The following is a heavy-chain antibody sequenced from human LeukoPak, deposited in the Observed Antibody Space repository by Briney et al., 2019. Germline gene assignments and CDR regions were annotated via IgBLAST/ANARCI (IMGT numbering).Heavy chain of an antibody. CDR3: AKDWYGSGSYDY. CDR1: GFTLSSYG. Sequence: PGRSLGLSCAASGFTLSSYGMHWVRQAPGKGLEWVAVISYDGSNKYYADSVKGRFTISRDNSKNTLYLQMNSLRAEDTAVYYCAKDWYGSGSYDYWGQGTLVTVSS. D-gene: IGHD3-10*01. CDR2: ISYDGSNK. J-gene: IGHJ4*02. V-gene: IGHV3-30*18.